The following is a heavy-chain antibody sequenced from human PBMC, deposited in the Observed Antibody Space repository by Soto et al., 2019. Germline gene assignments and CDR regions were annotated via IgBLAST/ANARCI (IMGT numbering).Heavy chain of an antibody. CDR2: ISPLKGRT. V-gene: IGHV1-18*04. CDR3: AMDYGDRPEYFKH. D-gene: IGHD4-17*01. Sequence: QVQLVQSGPDLKRPGASMKVSCKASGYTFTSYGISWVRQAPGQGLEWMAWISPLKGRTQYSQKAQGRVTLSTDTSSNPASMEMTTLRVDDTAVYYCAMDYGDRPEYFKHWGQGTLVTVS. J-gene: IGHJ1*01. CDR1: GYTFTSYG.